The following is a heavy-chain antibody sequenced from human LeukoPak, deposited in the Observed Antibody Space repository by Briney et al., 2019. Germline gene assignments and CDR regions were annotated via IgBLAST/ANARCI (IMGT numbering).Heavy chain of an antibody. V-gene: IGHV3-48*04. J-gene: IGHJ4*02. CDR3: ARTLRYFDKSFDY. D-gene: IGHD3-9*01. CDR1: GFTFSSYS. Sequence: GGSLRLSCAASGFTFSSYSMNWVRQAPGKGLEWVSYISSSSSTIYYADSVKGRFTISRDNAKNSLYLQMNSLRAEDTAVYYCARTLRYFDKSFDYWGQGTLVTVSS. CDR2: ISSSSSTI.